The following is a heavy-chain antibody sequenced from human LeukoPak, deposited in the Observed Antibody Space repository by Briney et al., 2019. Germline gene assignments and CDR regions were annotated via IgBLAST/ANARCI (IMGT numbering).Heavy chain of an antibody. D-gene: IGHD6-13*01. CDR2: IYTSGST. Sequence: SETLSLTCTVSGGSISSNTYYWGWIRQPPGKGLEWIGSIYTSGSTNYNPSLKSRVTMSVDTSKNQFSLKLSSVTAADTAVYYCARVGGSSWYLLDYWGQGTLVTVSS. J-gene: IGHJ4*02. CDR1: GGSISSNTYY. V-gene: IGHV4-39*07. CDR3: ARVGGSSWYLLDY.